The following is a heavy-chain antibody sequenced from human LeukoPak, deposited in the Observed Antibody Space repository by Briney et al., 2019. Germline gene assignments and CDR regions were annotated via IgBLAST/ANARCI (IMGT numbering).Heavy chain of an antibody. V-gene: IGHV4-31*03. CDR3: ARVVKIVVVPAALLGDYYFDY. Sequence: SETLSLTCTVSGGSISSGGYYWSWIRQHPGKGLEWIGYIYYSGSTYYNPSLKSRVTISVDTSKNQFSPKLSSVTAADTAVYYCARVVKIVVVPAALLGDYYFDYWGQGTLVTVSS. D-gene: IGHD2-2*01. CDR1: GGSISSGGYY. J-gene: IGHJ4*02. CDR2: IYYSGST.